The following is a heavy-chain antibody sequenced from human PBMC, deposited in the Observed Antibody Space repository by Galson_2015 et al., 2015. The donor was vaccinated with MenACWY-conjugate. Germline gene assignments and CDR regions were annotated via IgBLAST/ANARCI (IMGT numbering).Heavy chain of an antibody. CDR2: IYSGGST. CDR1: GFTVSSNY. CDR3: ARPRGIGSGWYNWFDP. D-gene: IGHD6-19*01. Sequence: SLRLSCAASGFTVSSNYMSWVRQAPGKGLEWVSVIYSGGSTYYADSVKGRFTISRDNSKNTLYLQMNSLRAEDTAVYYCARPRGIGSGWYNWFDPWGQGTLVTASS. V-gene: IGHV3-66*02. J-gene: IGHJ5*02.